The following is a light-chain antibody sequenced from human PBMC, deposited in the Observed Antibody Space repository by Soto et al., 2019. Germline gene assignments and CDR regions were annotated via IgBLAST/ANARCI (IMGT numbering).Light chain of an antibody. CDR1: QSMTIY. V-gene: IGKV1-39*01. CDR3: QQCYCVPNT. J-gene: IGKJ2*01. CDR2: AAS. Sequence: MYHSPSALSASIEDRVTITCRASQSMTIYLTWYQQKPGKAPKLLIYAASSLQSGVPSRFSGSGSGTEFTLTICSLQGEDFTTYCCQQCYCVPNTFGQVT.